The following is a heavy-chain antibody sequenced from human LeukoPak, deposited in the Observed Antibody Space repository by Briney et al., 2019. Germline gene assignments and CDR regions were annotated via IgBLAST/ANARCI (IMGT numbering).Heavy chain of an antibody. J-gene: IGHJ4*02. CDR3: AKSGGSDYNGYFDY. CDR2: FHYSGST. CDR1: GGSISSYY. D-gene: IGHD4-11*01. Sequence: SETLSLTCTVSGGSISSYYWSWIRQPPGKGLEWVGYFHYSGSTNYNPSLKSRATISVDTSKNQFSLKLTSVTAADTAVYYCAKSGGSDYNGYFDYWGQGTLVTVAS. V-gene: IGHV4-59*01.